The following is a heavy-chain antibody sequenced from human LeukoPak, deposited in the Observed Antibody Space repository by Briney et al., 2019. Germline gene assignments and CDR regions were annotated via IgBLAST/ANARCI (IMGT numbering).Heavy chain of an antibody. D-gene: IGHD3-10*01. CDR2: ISSSSSDI. V-gene: IGHV3-21*01. Sequence: GGSLRLSCAASGLTFNTYTMTWVRQVPGKGLEWVSSISSSSSDIYYADSVKGRFTISRDNAKNSLFLQMNSLRAEDTAVYYCARARLWLGEPMYYFDYWGQGTLVTVSP. CDR3: ARARLWLGEPMYYFDY. J-gene: IGHJ4*02. CDR1: GLTFNTYT.